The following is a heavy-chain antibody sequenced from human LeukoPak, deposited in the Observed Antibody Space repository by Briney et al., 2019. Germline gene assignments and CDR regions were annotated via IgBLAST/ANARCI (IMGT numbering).Heavy chain of an antibody. V-gene: IGHV3-7*01. Sequence: GGSLRLSCAASGFTFSSYAMHWVRQAPGKGLEWVANIKKDGGELYYVDSVKGRFTISRDNAKNSLYLQMNSLRAEDTAVYYCARSPIRRQNLVRGFDQWGQGTLVTVSS. J-gene: IGHJ4*02. CDR1: GFTFSSYA. D-gene: IGHD6-13*01. CDR3: ARSPIRRQNLVRGFDQ. CDR2: IKKDGGEL.